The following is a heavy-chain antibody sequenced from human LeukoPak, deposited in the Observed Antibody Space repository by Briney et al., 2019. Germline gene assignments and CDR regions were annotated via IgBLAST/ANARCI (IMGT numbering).Heavy chain of an antibody. CDR3: AGGWLPDKNDF. J-gene: IGHJ4*02. CDR1: GGSISSYY. D-gene: IGHD5-24*01. V-gene: IGHV4-59*01. Sequence: SETLSPTCTVSGGSISSYYWTWIRQSPGKGLEWIGFFHHSGSTNYNPSFKSRVPISADTSNNHFSLRLTSVTAADTAVYYCAGGWLPDKNDFWGQGTLVTVSA. CDR2: FHHSGST.